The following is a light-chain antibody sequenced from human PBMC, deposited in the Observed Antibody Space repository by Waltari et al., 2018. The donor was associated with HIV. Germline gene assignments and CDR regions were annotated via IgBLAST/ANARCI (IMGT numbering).Light chain of an antibody. V-gene: IGLV1-40*01. CDR1: TSNIGTNYD. Sequence: QSVLTQPPSVSGAPGQRVIISCTGNTSNIGTNYDVHWYLHLPGSSPKLIMVFKDHRPSGVPARFSGSKSGASASLAITKLQAEDEAVYYCQSSDSGLNGPVFGGGTKLTVL. J-gene: IGLJ2*01. CDR3: QSSDSGLNGPV. CDR2: FKD.